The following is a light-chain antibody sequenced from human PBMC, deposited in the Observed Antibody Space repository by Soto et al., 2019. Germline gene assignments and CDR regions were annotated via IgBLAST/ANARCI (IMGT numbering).Light chain of an antibody. V-gene: IGLV2-8*01. CDR3: TSYAGTYSFFDV. CDR1: SSDVGAYNY. CDR2: EVS. Sequence: QSVLTQPPSASGSPGQSVTISCTGTSSDVGAYNYVSWYQQLPGKAPKLIIYEVSKRPSGVPDRFSGSKSGNTASLTVSGLQAEDEADYYCTSYAGTYSFFDVFGTGTQLTVL. J-gene: IGLJ1*01.